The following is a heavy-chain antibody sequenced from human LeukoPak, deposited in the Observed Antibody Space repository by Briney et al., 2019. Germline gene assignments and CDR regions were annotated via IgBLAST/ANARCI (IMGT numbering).Heavy chain of an antibody. CDR2: IIPIFGTA. Sequence: SVKVSCKASGGTFSSYAISWVRQAPGQGLEWMGGIIPIFGTANYAQKFQGRVTITADESTSTAYMELSSLRSEDTAVYYCARLELERNYYYYYVDVWGKGTTVTVSS. J-gene: IGHJ6*03. CDR1: GGTFSSYA. CDR3: ARLELERNYYYYYVDV. D-gene: IGHD1-1*01. V-gene: IGHV1-69*13.